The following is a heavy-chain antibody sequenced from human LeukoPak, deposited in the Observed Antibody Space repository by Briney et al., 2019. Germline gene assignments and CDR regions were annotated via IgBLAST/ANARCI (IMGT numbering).Heavy chain of an antibody. CDR3: AKEPASSGWFDP. CDR1: GFTFRSHA. CDR2: IYENGGTT. V-gene: IGHV3-23*01. J-gene: IGHJ5*02. Sequence: PGGSLRLSCVGSGFTFRSHAMSWVRQAPEKGLEFVSGIYENGGTTYYADSVKGRFTISRDNSKNTLYLQMNSLRAEDTAVYYCAKEPASSGWFDPWGQGTLVAVSS. D-gene: IGHD6-19*01.